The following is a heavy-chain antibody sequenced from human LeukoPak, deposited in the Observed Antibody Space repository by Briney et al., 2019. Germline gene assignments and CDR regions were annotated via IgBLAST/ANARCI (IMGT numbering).Heavy chain of an antibody. J-gene: IGHJ6*03. CDR2: IYYSGST. D-gene: IGHD2-2*02. CDR1: GGSISSYY. V-gene: IGHV4-59*12. Sequence: SETLSLTCTVSGGSISSYYWSWIRQPPGKGLEWIGNIYYSGSTNYNPSLKSRVTISVDTSKNQFSLKLSSVTAADTAVYYCAREVSGLYYYYYYYMDVWGKGTTVTVSS. CDR3: AREVSGLYYYYYYYMDV.